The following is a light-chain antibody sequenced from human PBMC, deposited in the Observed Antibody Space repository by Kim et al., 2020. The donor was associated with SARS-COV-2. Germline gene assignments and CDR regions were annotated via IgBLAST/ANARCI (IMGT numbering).Light chain of an antibody. V-gene: IGKV3-15*01. CDR3: QQYNKRPVT. J-gene: IGKJ4*01. Sequence: EIVMTQSPATLSVSPGERATLSCRASQSVGTNLVWYQQKPGQAPRLLISVASFRAAGIPDRFSGSGSGTEFTLTISSLQSEDFAVYYCQQYNKRPVTFGGGTKLEI. CDR2: VAS. CDR1: QSVGTN.